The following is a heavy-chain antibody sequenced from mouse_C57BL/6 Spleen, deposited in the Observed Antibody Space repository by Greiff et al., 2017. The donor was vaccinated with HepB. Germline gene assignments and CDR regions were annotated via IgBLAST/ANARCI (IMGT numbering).Heavy chain of an antibody. D-gene: IGHD1-1*01. J-gene: IGHJ1*03. Sequence: DVKLQESGPGPVKPSQSLSLTCSVTGYSITSGYYWNWIRQFPGNKLEWMGYISYDGSNNYNPSLKNRISITRDTSKNQFFLKLNSVTTEDTATYYCARGYYGSKGYFDVWGTGTTVTVSS. V-gene: IGHV3-6*01. CDR1: GYSITSGYY. CDR3: ARGYYGSKGYFDV. CDR2: ISYDGSN.